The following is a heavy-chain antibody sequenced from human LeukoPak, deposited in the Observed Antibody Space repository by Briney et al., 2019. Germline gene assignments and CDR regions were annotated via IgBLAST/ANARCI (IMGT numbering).Heavy chain of an antibody. CDR2: IYHSGST. J-gene: IGHJ4*02. D-gene: IGHD5-18*01. V-gene: IGHV4-38-2*02. CDR1: GYSISSGYY. Sequence: SETLSLTCTVSGYSISSGYYWGWIRQPPGKGLEWIGSIYHSGSTYYNPSLKSRVTISVDTSKNQLSMKLSSVTAADTAVYYCARDLGGTAMVSAYWGQGTLVTVSS. CDR3: ARDLGGTAMVSAY.